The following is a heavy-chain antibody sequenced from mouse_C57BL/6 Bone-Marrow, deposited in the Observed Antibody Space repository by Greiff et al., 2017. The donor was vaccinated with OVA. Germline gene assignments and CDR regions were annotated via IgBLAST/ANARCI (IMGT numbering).Heavy chain of an antibody. D-gene: IGHD2-5*01. J-gene: IGHJ4*01. CDR3: ARAYYSNSYAMDY. V-gene: IGHV5-17*01. CDR1: GFTFSDYG. Sequence: EVMLVESGGGLVKPGGSLKLSCAASGFTFSDYGMHWVRQAPEKGLEWVAYISSGSSTIYYADTVKGRFTISRDNAKNTLFLQMTSLRSEDTAMYYCARAYYSNSYAMDYWGQGTSVTVSS. CDR2: ISSGSSTI.